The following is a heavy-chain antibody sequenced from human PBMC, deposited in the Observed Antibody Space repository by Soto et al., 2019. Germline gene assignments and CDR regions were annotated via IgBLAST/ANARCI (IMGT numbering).Heavy chain of an antibody. CDR2: INPNSGGT. CDR1: GYTFTGYY. D-gene: IGHD6-19*01. Sequence: ASVKVSCKASGYTFTGYYMHWVRQAPGQGLEWMGWINPNSGGTNYAQKFQGRVTMTRDTSISTAYMELSRLRSDGTAVYYCASSGYSSGWSIDYWGQGTLVTVSS. J-gene: IGHJ4*02. V-gene: IGHV1-2*02. CDR3: ASSGYSSGWSIDY.